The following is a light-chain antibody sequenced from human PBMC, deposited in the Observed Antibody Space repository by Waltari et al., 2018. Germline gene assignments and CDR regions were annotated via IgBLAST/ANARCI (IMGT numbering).Light chain of an antibody. J-gene: IGKJ1*01. CDR2: WAS. V-gene: IGKV4-1*01. CDR3: QQYYSTPWT. CDR1: QSVLLRSNIKNY. Sequence: DIVMTQSPDSLAVSLGERATIHFKSSQSVLLRSNIKNYLAWYQQKPGQPPKLLMYWASTRESGVPDRCSGSGSGTDFTLTISSLQAEDGAGYYCQQYYSTPWTFGQGTKVEIK.